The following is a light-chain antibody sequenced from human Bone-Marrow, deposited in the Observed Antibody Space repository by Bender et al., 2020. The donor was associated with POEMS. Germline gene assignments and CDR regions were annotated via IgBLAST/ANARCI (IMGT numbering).Light chain of an antibody. Sequence: QSALAQPASVSGSPGQSITISCTGTSSDVGYYDRVSWYRQRPGRAPELIIYEVTRRPSGVSNRFSGSKSANTASLAVSGLQLEDEGLYFCSSYTSSATLLFGGGTKVTVL. CDR2: EVT. CDR3: SSYTSSATLL. J-gene: IGLJ2*01. CDR1: SSDVGYYDR. V-gene: IGLV2-14*02.